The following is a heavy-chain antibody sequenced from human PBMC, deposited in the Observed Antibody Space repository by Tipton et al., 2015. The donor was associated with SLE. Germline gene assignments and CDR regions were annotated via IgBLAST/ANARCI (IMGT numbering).Heavy chain of an antibody. V-gene: IGHV1-8*02. CDR1: GYTFTSYG. CDR2: MNPNSGNT. J-gene: IGHJ6*02. CDR3: ARTGYGYSSPDGMDV. D-gene: IGHD5-18*01. Sequence: QLVQSGPEMKKPGASVKVSCKASGYTFTSYGISWVRQAPGQGLEWMGWMNPNSGNTDYAQKLQGRVTMTRNTSISTAYMELSSLRSEDTAVYYCARTGYGYSSPDGMDVWGQGTTVTVSS.